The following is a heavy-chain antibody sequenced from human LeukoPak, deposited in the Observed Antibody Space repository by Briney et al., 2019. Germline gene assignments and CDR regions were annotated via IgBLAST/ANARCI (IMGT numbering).Heavy chain of an antibody. CDR2: IYYSGST. V-gene: IGHV4-39*01. CDR3: ARLITMIVAPLGYFDY. J-gene: IGHJ4*02. Sequence: SETLSLTCTVSGGSISSSSYYWGWIRQPPGKGLEWIGSIYYSGSTYYNPSLKSRVTISVDTSKNQFSLKLSSVTAADTAVYYCARLITMIVAPLGYFDYWGQGTLVTVSS. CDR1: GGSISSSSYY. D-gene: IGHD3-22*01.